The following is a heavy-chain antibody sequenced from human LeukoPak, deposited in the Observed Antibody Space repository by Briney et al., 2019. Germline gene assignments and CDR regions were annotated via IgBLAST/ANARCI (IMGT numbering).Heavy chain of an antibody. CDR1: GFTFSSYA. D-gene: IGHD3-22*01. V-gene: IGHV3-23*01. CDR3: AKDQEPYYYDSSGYSASYFDY. CDR2: ISGSGGST. Sequence: LPGGSLRLSCAASGFTFSSYAMSWIRQAPGKGLEWVSAISGSGGSTYYADSVKGRFTISRDNSKNTLYLQMNSLRAEDTAVYYCAKDQEPYYYDSSGYSASYFDYWGQGTLVTVSS. J-gene: IGHJ4*02.